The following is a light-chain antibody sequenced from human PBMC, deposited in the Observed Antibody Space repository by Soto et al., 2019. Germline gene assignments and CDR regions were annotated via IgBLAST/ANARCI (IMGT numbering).Light chain of an antibody. CDR2: GAS. V-gene: IGKV3-20*01. J-gene: IGKJ3*01. CDR3: QQYGSSIFT. CDR1: QSVSSSY. Sequence: DIVLTQSPGTLSLSPWERATLSCRASQSVSSSYLAWYQQKPGQAPRLLIYGASSRATGIPDRFSGSGSGTDFTLTISRLEPEDFAVYYCQQYGSSIFTFGHGTKVDIK.